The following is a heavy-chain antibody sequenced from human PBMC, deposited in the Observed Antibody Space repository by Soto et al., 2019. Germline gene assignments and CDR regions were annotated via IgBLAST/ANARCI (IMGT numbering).Heavy chain of an antibody. J-gene: IGHJ4*02. CDR1: GFTFTRYT. CDR3: ARESEDLTSNFDY. V-gene: IGHV3-21*06. Sequence: GGSLRLSCAASGFTFTRYTMNWVRQAPGKGLEWVSSISSTTNYIYYGDSMKGRFTISRDNAKNSLYLEMNSVRAEDTAVYYLARESEDLTSNFDYLGQGTLVTVSS. CDR2: ISSTTNYI.